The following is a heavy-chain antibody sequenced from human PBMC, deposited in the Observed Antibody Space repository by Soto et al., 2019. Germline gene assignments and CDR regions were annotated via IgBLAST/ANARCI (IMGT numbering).Heavy chain of an antibody. CDR2: INHSGST. V-gene: IGHV4-34*01. Sequence: TSETLSLTCAVYGGSFSGYYWSWIRQPPGKGLEWIGEINHSGSTNYNPSLKSRVTISVDTSKNQFSLKLSSVTAAGTAVYYCARGRRITMVRGVIHFDYWGQGTLVTVSS. CDR1: GGSFSGYY. CDR3: ARGRRITMVRGVIHFDY. D-gene: IGHD3-10*01. J-gene: IGHJ4*02.